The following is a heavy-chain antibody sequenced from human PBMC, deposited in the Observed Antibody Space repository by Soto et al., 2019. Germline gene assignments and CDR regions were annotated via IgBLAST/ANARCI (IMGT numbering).Heavy chain of an antibody. CDR3: ARGSGRYYYYGMDV. V-gene: IGHV4-30-2*01. Sequence: SETLSLTCAVHSGSISSGAYFWSWISQPPGKGLEWIGYIYHSGSTYYNPSLKSRVTISVDRSKNQFSLKLSSVTAADTAVYYCARGSGRYYYYGMDVWGQGTTVTVS. CDR2: IYHSGST. CDR1: SGSISSGAYF. J-gene: IGHJ6*02.